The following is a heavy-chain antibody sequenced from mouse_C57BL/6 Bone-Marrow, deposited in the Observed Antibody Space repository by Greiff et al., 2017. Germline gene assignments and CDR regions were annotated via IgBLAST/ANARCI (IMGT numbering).Heavy chain of an antibody. CDR2: IRNGGGST. J-gene: IGHJ3*01. Sequence: EVMLVESGGGLVQPGGSLKLSCAASGFTFSDYYMYWVRQTPEKRLEWVAYIRNGGGSTYYPDNVKGRFTLSRDNAKNILYLHMSRLTSEDTAMYSGARHDWDWFAYWGQGTLVTVSA. CDR1: GFTFSDYY. V-gene: IGHV5-12*01. CDR3: ARHDWDWFAY. D-gene: IGHD4-1*01.